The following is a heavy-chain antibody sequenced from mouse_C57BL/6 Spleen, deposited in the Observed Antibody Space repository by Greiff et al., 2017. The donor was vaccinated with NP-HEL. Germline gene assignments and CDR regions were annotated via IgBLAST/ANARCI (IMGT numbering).Heavy chain of an antibody. CDR3: ARNPPDYDGSPDY. CDR1: GYAFRSSW. J-gene: IGHJ2*01. V-gene: IGHV1-82*01. CDR2: IYPGDGDT. D-gene: IGHD1-1*01. Sequence: QVQLQQSGPELVKPGASVKISCKASGYAFRSSWMNWVKQRPGKGLEWIGRIYPGDGDTNYNGKFKGKATLTADKSSSTAYMQLSSLTSEDSAVYFCARNPPDYDGSPDYWGQGTTLTVSS.